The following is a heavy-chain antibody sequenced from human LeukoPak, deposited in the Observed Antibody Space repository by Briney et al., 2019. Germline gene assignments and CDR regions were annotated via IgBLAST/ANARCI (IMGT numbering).Heavy chain of an antibody. CDR3: ARQVVAVAGTGYFVY. D-gene: IGHD6-19*01. J-gene: IGHJ4*02. CDR2: TYYSGST. Sequence: WVRQPPGKGLEWLGSTYYSGSTYYNASLKSRGTISVDTSKNQFSLKLNSVTAADTAVYFCARQVVAVAGTGYFVYWGQGTLVTVSS. V-gene: IGHV4-39*01.